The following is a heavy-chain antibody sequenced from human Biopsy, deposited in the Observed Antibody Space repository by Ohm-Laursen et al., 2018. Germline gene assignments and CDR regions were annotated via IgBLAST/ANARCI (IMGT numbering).Heavy chain of an antibody. V-gene: IGHV4-34*01. CDR1: GESFNGYY. D-gene: IGHD3-22*01. CDR3: VRGVDYYDPYHYYALDG. CDR2: INHSGRT. Sequence: SQTLSLTCAVYGESFNGYYWSWIRQTPGKGLEWIGEINHSGRTNYNPPLKSRVTISVDTSKNQFSLKVRSVTAADTAVYYCVRGVDYYDPYHYYALDGWGQGTTVTVSS. J-gene: IGHJ6*02.